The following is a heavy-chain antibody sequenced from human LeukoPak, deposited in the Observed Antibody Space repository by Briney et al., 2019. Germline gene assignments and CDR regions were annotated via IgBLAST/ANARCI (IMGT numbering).Heavy chain of an antibody. J-gene: IGHJ5*02. CDR1: GFTFSGFW. V-gene: IGHV3-7*01. D-gene: IGHD3-3*01. CDR3: AKDNSRVTPAYDFWSGFDNWFDP. CDR2: INSDGSEG. Sequence: GGSLRLSCAVSGFTFSGFWMSWSRQAPGKGLEWVASINSDGSEGYYADVVKGRFTISRDNAKNSLYLQMNSLRAEDTAVYYCAKDNSRVTPAYDFWSGFDNWFDPWGQGTLVTVSS.